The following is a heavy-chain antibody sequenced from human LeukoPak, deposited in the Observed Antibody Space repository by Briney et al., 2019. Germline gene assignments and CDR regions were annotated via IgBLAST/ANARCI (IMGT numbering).Heavy chain of an antibody. CDR2: ISGYGDNT. CDR1: GFTFSSYA. CDR3: AKDLYYGDHGNAFDI. J-gene: IGHJ3*02. V-gene: IGHV3-23*01. Sequence: SGGSLRLSCAASGFTFSSYAMSWVRQAPGKGLEWVSAISGYGDNTYYADSVKGRFTISRDNSKNTLYLQMNSLRAEDTAVYYCAKDLYYGDHGNAFDIWGQGTMVTVSS. D-gene: IGHD4-17*01.